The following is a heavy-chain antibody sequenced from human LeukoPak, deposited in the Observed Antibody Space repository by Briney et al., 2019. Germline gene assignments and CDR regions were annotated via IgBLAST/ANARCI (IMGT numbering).Heavy chain of an antibody. J-gene: IGHJ4*02. CDR1: GFTFSSYS. V-gene: IGHV3-48*04. Sequence: GGSLRLSCAASGFTFSSYSMNWVRQAPGKGLEWVSYISSSGSTIYYADSVKGRFTISRDNAKNSLYLQMNSLRAEDTAVYYCARAGLDYYDSSGYYREEFDYWGQGTLVTVSS. D-gene: IGHD3-22*01. CDR2: ISSSGSTI. CDR3: ARAGLDYYDSSGYYREEFDY.